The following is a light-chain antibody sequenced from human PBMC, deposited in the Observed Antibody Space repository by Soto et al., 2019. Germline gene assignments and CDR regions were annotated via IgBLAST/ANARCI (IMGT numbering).Light chain of an antibody. CDR2: AAS. J-gene: IGKJ5*01. CDR3: QHRSNWPIT. CDR1: QSVSSSF. Sequence: EIVLTQSPGTLSLSPGERATLSCRASQSVSSSFLAWYQQKPGQAPRLLIYAASSRATGIPDRFSGSGSGTDFTLTISSLEPEDFAVYYCQHRSNWPITFGQGTRLEI. V-gene: IGKV3D-20*02.